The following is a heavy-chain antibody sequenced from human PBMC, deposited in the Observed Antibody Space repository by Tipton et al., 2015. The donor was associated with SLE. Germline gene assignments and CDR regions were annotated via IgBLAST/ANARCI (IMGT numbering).Heavy chain of an antibody. V-gene: IGHV3-21*01. CDR2: VSSGGDFI. CDR3: ARDRWFGELSD. D-gene: IGHD3-10*01. J-gene: IGHJ4*02. Sequence: SLRLSCAASGFTFSSYGMHWVRQAPGKGLEWVSSVSSGGDFIYYADSVKGRFTISRDNAKNSVFLQMNSLRAEDSAVYYCARDRWFGELSDWGQGTLVTVSS. CDR1: GFTFSSYG.